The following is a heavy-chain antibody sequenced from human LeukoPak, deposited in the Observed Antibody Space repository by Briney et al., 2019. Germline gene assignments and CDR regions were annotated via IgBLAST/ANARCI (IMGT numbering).Heavy chain of an antibody. V-gene: IGHV3-7*01. CDR3: TRRLDD. D-gene: IGHD3-16*01. CDR2: IKHDESEK. CDR1: GFSFNSDW. J-gene: IGHJ4*02. Sequence: AGGSLRLSCAGAGFSFNSDWMDWVRRAPGKGLEWVANIKHDESEKNYLDSVKGRFTISRDNAQNSLYLQMNGLRVEDTAVYYCTRRLDDWGQGTLVTVSS.